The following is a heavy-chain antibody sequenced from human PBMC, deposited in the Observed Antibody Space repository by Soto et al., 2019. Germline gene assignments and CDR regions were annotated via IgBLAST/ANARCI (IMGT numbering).Heavy chain of an antibody. CDR1: GGSISSSSYY. J-gene: IGHJ4*02. CDR2: IYYSGST. Sequence: SETLSLTCTVSGGSISSSSYYWGWIRQPPGKGLEWIGSIYYSGSTYYNPSLKSRVTISVDTSKNQFSLKLSSVTAADTAVYYCARHGAAAGTHVDYWGRGTLVTVSS. CDR3: ARHGAAAGTHVDY. V-gene: IGHV4-39*01. D-gene: IGHD6-13*01.